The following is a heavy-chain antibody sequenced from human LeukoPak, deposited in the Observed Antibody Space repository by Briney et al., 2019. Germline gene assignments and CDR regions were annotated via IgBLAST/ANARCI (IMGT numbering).Heavy chain of an antibody. V-gene: IGHV3-33*06. CDR2: IWYDGSNK. CDR1: GFTFSIYW. CDR3: AKGVAGTPVN. J-gene: IGHJ4*02. Sequence: GGSLRLSCAASGFTFSIYWMTWVRQAPGKGLEWVAVIWYDGSNKYYADSVKGRFTISRDNSKNTLYLQMNSLRAEDTAVYYCAKGVAGTPVNWGQGTLVTVSS. D-gene: IGHD6-19*01.